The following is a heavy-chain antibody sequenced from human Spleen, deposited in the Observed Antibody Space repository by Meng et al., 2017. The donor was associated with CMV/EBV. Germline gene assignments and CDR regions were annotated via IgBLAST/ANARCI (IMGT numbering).Heavy chain of an antibody. Sequence: PANSLEWIQYIQTNGSACSNPSLKSRVSISVDTSKNQFSLNLNSMTAADTAVYYCASFDHIPRRNYFDYWGQGTLVTVSS. V-gene: IGHV4-30-4*01. J-gene: IGHJ4*02. CDR3: ASFDHIPRRNYFDY. CDR2: IQTNGSA. D-gene: IGHD2-21*01.